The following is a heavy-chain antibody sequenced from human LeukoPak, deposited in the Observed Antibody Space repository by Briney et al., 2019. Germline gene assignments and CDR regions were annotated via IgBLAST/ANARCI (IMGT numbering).Heavy chain of an antibody. CDR1: GFCFSNSG. CDR2: VTQDGSEQ. V-gene: IGHV3-7*01. CDR3: ARDRRNADFWSGGEL. D-gene: IGHD3-3*01. J-gene: IGHJ4*02. Sequence: GGSLRLSCVGAGFCFSNSGMSSVRQAPGKGLGWVANVTQDGSEQYYVHSVKARFTIERDNSKTSLYLRTNSLRPGNPALYYCARDRRNADFWSGGELWGQGTLVTVSS.